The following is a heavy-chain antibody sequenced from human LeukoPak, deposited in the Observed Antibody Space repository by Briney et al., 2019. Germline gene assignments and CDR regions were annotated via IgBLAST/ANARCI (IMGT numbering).Heavy chain of an antibody. D-gene: IGHD2-2*01. CDR3: ARLGRYCSSASCYGFDP. CDR2: IYYSGST. J-gene: IGHJ5*02. CDR1: GGSISSGGYY. V-gene: IGHV4-31*03. Sequence: SETLSLTCTVSGGSISSGGYYWSWIRQHPGKGLEWIGYIYYSGSTYYNPSLKSRVTISVDTSKNQFSLRLSSVTAADTAVYYCARLGRYCSSASCYGFDPWGQGTLVTVSS.